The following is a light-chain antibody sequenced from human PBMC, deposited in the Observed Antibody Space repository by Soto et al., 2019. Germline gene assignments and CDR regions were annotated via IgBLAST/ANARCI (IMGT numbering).Light chain of an antibody. CDR2: EVN. CDR1: SSDVGGYNY. Sequence: QSALTQPPSASGSPGQSVTISCTGTSSDVGGYNYVSWYQQHPGKVPKLMIYEVNKRPSGVPDRFSGSKSGNTASLTVSGLQAEDEADYYCSSYSGSSHLVFGGGTKVTVL. V-gene: IGLV2-8*01. J-gene: IGLJ3*02. CDR3: SSYSGSSHLV.